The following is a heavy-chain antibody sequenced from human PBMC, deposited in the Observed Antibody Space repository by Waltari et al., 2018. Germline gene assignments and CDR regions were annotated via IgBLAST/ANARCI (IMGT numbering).Heavy chain of an antibody. Sequence: QVQLEQSGAEVKKPGSSVKVSCQASGGRFRRYSFSWMRQATGEGLEWMGGIVLMFGKPTYAQKFQGRVWITADESSSTVYMELSSLRSDDTAIYYCARGLGGSYSLQNPFDFWGQGTMVTVSS. CDR2: IVLMFGKP. D-gene: IGHD1-26*01. J-gene: IGHJ3*01. CDR3: ARGLGGSYSLQNPFDF. CDR1: GGRFRRYS. V-gene: IGHV1-69*01.